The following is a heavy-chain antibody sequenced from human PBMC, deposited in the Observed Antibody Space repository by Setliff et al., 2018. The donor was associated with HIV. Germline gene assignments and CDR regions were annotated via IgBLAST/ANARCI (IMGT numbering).Heavy chain of an antibody. V-gene: IGHV4-59*08. J-gene: IGHJ5*01. D-gene: IGHD3-16*01. CDR1: GGSISSFF. Sequence: PSETLSLTCTASGGSISSFFWSWIRQPPGKGLEWIGYFYYSGRSNYNPSLKSRVTISVDTSKNQFSLKLSSVTAADTAVYYCARKGNVGGWFDPWGQGTLVTVSS. CDR2: FYYSGRS. CDR3: ARKGNVGGWFDP.